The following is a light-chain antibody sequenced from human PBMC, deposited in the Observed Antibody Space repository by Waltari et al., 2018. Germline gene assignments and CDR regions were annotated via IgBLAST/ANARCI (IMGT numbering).Light chain of an antibody. CDR2: GNT. V-gene: IGLV1-40*01. CDR1: RSNIEAGFD. J-gene: IGLJ1*01. CDR3: QSFDNSLNGYV. Sequence: QSVLTQPPSVSGAPGQRVTISCTGSRSNIEAGFDVPWYQVLPGMTPKLLIFGNTNRPSGVPGRFSGSRSGASVSMSITGLQAEDEGEYYCQSFDNSLNGYVLGTGTHVTVL.